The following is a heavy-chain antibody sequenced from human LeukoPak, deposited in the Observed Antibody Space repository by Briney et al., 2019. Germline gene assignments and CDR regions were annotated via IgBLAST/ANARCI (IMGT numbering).Heavy chain of an antibody. CDR3: ARGHQGSAPELDY. Sequence: SETLSLTCTVSGGSISSYYWSWLRQPPGKGLEWIGYIYYSGSTNYNPSLKSRVTISVDTSKNQFSLKLSSVTAADTAVYYCARGHQGSAPELDYWGQGTLVTVSS. D-gene: IGHD1-14*01. CDR1: GGSISSYY. J-gene: IGHJ4*02. V-gene: IGHV4-59*01. CDR2: IYYSGST.